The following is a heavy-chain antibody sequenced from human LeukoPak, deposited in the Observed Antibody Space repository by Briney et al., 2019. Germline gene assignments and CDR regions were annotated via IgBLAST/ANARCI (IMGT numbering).Heavy chain of an antibody. CDR3: TRVVGTTANGLDY. Sequence: GGSLRLSCAASGLTVSSNYMSWVRQAPGKGLEWVSVIYSGGSTYYADSVKGRFTISRDNSKNTLYLQMNSLKTEDTALYYCTRVVGTTANGLDYWGQGTLVTVSS. CDR2: IYSGGST. D-gene: IGHD1-26*01. J-gene: IGHJ4*02. V-gene: IGHV3-53*01. CDR1: GLTVSSNY.